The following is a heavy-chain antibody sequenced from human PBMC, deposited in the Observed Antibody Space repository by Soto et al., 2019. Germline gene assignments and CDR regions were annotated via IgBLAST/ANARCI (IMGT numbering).Heavy chain of an antibody. CDR2: ISAYNGNT. J-gene: IGHJ6*02. CDR3: ARGDGVDYYYGMDV. V-gene: IGHV1-18*01. Sequence: GASVKVSCKASGYTFTSYGISWVRQAPGQGLEWMGWISAYNGNTNYAQKLQGRVTMTTDTSTSTAYMELRGLRSDDTAVYYCARGDGVDYYYGMDVWGQGTTVTVSS. D-gene: IGHD2-8*01. CDR1: GYTFTSYG.